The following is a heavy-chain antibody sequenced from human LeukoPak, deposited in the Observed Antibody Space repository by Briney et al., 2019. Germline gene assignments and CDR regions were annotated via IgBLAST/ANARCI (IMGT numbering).Heavy chain of an antibody. CDR3: AREGYYDSSGYNFDY. D-gene: IGHD3-22*01. V-gene: IGHV3-48*01. CDR1: GFTFSSYS. Sequence: GGSLRLSCAASGFTFSSYSMNWVRQAPGKGLEWVSYISSSSSTIYYADSAKGRFTISRDNAKNSLYLQMNSLRAEDTAVYYCAREGYYDSSGYNFDYWGQGTLVTVSS. J-gene: IGHJ4*02. CDR2: ISSSSSTI.